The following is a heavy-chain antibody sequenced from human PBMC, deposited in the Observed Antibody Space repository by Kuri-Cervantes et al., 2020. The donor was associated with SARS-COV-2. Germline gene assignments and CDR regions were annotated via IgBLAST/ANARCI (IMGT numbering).Heavy chain of an antibody. V-gene: IGHV3-48*04. CDR2: ISSSSSTI. D-gene: IGHD3-16*02. CDR3: ARGYRY. J-gene: IGHJ4*02. CDR1: GFTFSSYA. Sequence: GESLKISCAASGFTFSSYAMSWVRQAPGKGLEWVSYISSSSSTIYYADSVKGRFTISRDNAKNSLYLQMNSLRAEDTAVYYCARGYRYWGQGTLVTVSS.